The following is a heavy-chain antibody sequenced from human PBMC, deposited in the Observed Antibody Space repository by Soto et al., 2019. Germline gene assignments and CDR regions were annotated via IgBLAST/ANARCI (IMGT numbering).Heavy chain of an antibody. Sequence: QVQLQESGPGLVKPSQTRSLTCTVSGGSISSGGNYWRWIRQHPGKGLEWIGYIYYSGSTYYNPSLKSRVTISVDTSQNQFSLKLSSVTAADTAVYYCARDPSVANYWYFDLWGRGTLVTVSS. J-gene: IGHJ2*01. D-gene: IGHD2-15*01. CDR1: GGSISSGGNY. V-gene: IGHV4-31*03. CDR2: IYYSGST. CDR3: ARDPSVANYWYFDL.